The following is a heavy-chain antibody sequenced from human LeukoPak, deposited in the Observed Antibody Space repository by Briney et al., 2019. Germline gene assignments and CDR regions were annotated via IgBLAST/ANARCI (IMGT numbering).Heavy chain of an antibody. V-gene: IGHV4-59*08. CDR3: ARQPYYYDSSGYYYFDY. D-gene: IGHD3-22*01. CDR1: GGSISSYY. J-gene: IGHJ4*02. Sequence: PSETLSLTCTVSGGSISSYYWSWIRQPPGKGLEWIGYIHYSGSTNYNPSLKSRVTISVDTSKNQFSLKLSSVTAADTAVYYCARQPYYYDSSGYYYFDYWGQGTQVTVSS. CDR2: IHYSGST.